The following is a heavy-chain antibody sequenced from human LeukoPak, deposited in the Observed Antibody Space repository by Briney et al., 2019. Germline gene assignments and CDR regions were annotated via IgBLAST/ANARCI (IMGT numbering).Heavy chain of an antibody. CDR1: GFTVSSNY. V-gene: IGHV3-66*01. Sequence: GGSLRLSCAASGFTVSSNYMSWVRQAPGKGLEWVSVIYSGGSTYYADSVKGRFTISRDNSKNTLYLQMNSLRAEDTAVYYCASGVVGAPIFAYWGQGTLVTVSS. J-gene: IGHJ4*02. D-gene: IGHD1-26*01. CDR3: ASGVVGAPIFAY. CDR2: IYSGGST.